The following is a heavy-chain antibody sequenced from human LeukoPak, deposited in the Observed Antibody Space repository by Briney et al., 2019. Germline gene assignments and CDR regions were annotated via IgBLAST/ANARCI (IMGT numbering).Heavy chain of an antibody. CDR2: IYHSGST. D-gene: IGHD6-13*01. V-gene: IGHV4-38-2*02. CDR3: ASDRSSWNPGAPY. Sequence: PETLSLTCTVSGYSISSGYYWGWIRQPPGKGLEWIGSIYHSGSTYYNPSLKSRVTISVDTSKNQFSLKLSSVTAADTAVYYCASDRSSWNPGAPYWGQGTLVTVSS. CDR1: GYSISSGYY. J-gene: IGHJ4*02.